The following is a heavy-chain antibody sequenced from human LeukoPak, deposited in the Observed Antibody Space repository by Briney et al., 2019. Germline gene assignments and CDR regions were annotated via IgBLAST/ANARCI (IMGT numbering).Heavy chain of an antibody. CDR1: GGSISSRSYY. CDR2: IYYTGST. J-gene: IGHJ6*03. D-gene: IGHD2-15*01. V-gene: IGHV4-39*01. CDR3: ARVVAATSHYYYNYMDV. Sequence: PSETLSLTCSVSGGSISSRSYYWGWIRQPPGKGLEWIGNIYYTGSTSYNPSLKGRVTMSVDTSKNQFSLKVSSVTAADTAVFYCARVVAATSHYYYNYMDVWGRGTTVTVSS.